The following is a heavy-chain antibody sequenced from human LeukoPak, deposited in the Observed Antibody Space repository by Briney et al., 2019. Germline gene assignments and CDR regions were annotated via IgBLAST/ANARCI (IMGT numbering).Heavy chain of an antibody. J-gene: IGHJ4*02. Sequence: SETLSLTCTVSGGSINNYYWAWIRQPPGKELEWMGYIYYSGSTDYNPSLKSRVTISVDTSKNQFSLKLNSVTAADTAVYYCARKRRDGYNFDYWGQGTLVTVSS. V-gene: IGHV4-59*01. D-gene: IGHD5-24*01. CDR3: ARKRRDGYNFDY. CDR1: GGSINNYY. CDR2: IYYSGST.